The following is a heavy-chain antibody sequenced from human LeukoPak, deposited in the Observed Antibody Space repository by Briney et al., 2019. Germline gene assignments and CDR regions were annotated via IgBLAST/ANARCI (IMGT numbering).Heavy chain of an antibody. CDR1: GFTFSSYS. CDR3: ARDATTIESWLDT. Sequence: PGGSLRLSCAASGFTFSSYSMHWVRQAPGKGLEWVSSISGSRTYIHYAASVEGRFTVSRDTDKKSLYLQMNSPRAEVTAVYYWARDATTIESWLDTWGEGTQVTGSS. J-gene: IGHJ5*02. V-gene: IGHV3-21*01. CDR2: ISGSRTYI. D-gene: IGHD3-22*01.